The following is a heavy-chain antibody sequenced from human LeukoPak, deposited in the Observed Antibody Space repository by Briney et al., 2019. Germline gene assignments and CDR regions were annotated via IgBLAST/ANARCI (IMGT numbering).Heavy chain of an antibody. CDR3: ARERPPFTYYAGMVV. J-gene: IGHJ6*02. CDR1: GFTFSSYD. Sequence: GGSLRLSCAASGFTFSSYDMHWVRQPAGKGLEWVSAIGTAGDTYYPGSVKGRFTISRENAKNSLYLQMNSLRAGDTAVYYCARERPPFTYYAGMVVWGQGTTVTVSS. CDR2: IGTAGDT. V-gene: IGHV3-13*01.